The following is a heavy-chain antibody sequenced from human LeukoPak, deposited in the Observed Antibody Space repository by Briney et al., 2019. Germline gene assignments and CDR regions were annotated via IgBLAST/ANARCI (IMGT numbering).Heavy chain of an antibody. D-gene: IGHD1-26*01. CDR1: GGSLSSGSYY. Sequence: PSETLSLTCTVSGGSLSSGSYYWSWLPQSAGKGLEWITRINAGGSTNDNPSLKRRVTISVDTSKTQFSLKLTSVTAADTAVYFCAREPYSGGYVWSRDWYFDLQGRGTLVTVSS. CDR2: INAGGST. J-gene: IGHJ2*01. CDR3: AREPYSGGYVWSRDWYFDL. V-gene: IGHV4-61*02.